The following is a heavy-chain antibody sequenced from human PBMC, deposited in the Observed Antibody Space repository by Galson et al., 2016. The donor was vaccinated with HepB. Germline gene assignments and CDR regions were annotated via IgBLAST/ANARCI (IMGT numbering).Heavy chain of an antibody. D-gene: IGHD1-26*01. CDR2: ISTSGSV. V-gene: IGHV3-11*01. J-gene: IGHJ4*02. CDR3: AREKSGNFYTFDS. Sequence: SLRLSCAVSGFSFRDYFMSWIRQTPGKGLEWVSYISTSGSVKYAENVKGRFTISRDNAGNSLHLQTRSLTVEDTAIYYCAREKSGNFYTFDSWGQGTLVTVPS. CDR1: GFSFRDYF.